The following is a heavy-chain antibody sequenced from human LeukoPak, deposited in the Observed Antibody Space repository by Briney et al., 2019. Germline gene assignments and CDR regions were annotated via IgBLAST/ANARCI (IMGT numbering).Heavy chain of an antibody. D-gene: IGHD4-23*01. J-gene: IGHJ4*02. CDR1: GFTFSSYG. CDR3: AKGDTDDYGGIDY. V-gene: IGHV3-33*06. CDR2: IWYDGSNK. Sequence: GGSLRLSCAASGFTFSSYGMHWVRQAPGKGLEWVAVIWYDGSNKYYADSVKGRFTISRDNSKHTLYLQMNSLRAEDTAVYYCAKGDTDDYGGIDYWGQGTLVTVSS.